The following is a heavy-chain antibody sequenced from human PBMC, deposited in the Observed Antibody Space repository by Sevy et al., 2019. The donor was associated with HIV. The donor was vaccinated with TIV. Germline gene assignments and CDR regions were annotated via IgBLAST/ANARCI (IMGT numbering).Heavy chain of an antibody. CDR1: GFTFDDYA. J-gene: IGHJ4*02. Sequence: GGSLRLSCVASGFTFDDYAMHWVRQAPGKGLEWVSGISWNSGSIGYADSVKGRFFISRDNAKNSVYLQMNSLRAEDTALYYCAKSRTYSSGWYYFDYWGQGTLVTVSS. CDR2: ISWNSGSI. V-gene: IGHV3-9*01. D-gene: IGHD6-19*01. CDR3: AKSRTYSSGWYYFDY.